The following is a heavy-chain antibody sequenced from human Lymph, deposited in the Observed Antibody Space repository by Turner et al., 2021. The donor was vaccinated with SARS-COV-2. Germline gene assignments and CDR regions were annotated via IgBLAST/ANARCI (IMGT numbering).Heavy chain of an antibody. Sequence: QVQLVESGAEVKKRGAPVKVSSKVSGSTLTELSMHWVRQAPGKGLEWRGGFDLEDGETIYAQKFQGRVAMTEDTSTDTPYMELGSLRSEDTAVYYWAIGPYKPKCLDLFGYWGQGTLVTVSS. D-gene: IGHD3-16*01. V-gene: IGHV1-24*01. CDR3: AIGPYKPKCLDLFGY. CDR2: FDLEDGET. CDR1: GSTLTELS. J-gene: IGHJ4*02.